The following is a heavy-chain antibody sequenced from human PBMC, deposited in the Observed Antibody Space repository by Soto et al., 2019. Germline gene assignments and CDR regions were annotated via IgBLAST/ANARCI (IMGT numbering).Heavy chain of an antibody. CDR3: AKATATGGGASDI. Sequence: EVQMLESGGGLAQPGGSLRLSCAASGFICSSYDMSWVRQAPGKGLEWVSTILVDGRTFYVDSVKGRFTISRDNSKNTVYLQMNSLTAGDTALYYCAKATATGGGASDICGQGTMVTVSS. CDR2: ILVDGRT. D-gene: IGHD2-8*02. CDR1: GFICSSYD. J-gene: IGHJ3*02. V-gene: IGHV3-23*01.